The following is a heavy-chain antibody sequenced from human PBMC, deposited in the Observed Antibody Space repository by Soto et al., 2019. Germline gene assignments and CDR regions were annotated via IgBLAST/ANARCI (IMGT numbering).Heavy chain of an antibody. D-gene: IGHD6-6*01. CDR2: IYHSGST. CDR1: GGSISSGGYS. V-gene: IGHV4-30-2*01. Sequence: SETLSLTCAVSGGSISSGGYSWSWIRQPPGKGLEWIGYIYHSGSTYYNPSLKSRVTISVDRSKNQFSLKLSSVTAADTAVYYCARTSRFDCRGQGTLVTVSS. J-gene: IGHJ4*02. CDR3: ARTSRFDC.